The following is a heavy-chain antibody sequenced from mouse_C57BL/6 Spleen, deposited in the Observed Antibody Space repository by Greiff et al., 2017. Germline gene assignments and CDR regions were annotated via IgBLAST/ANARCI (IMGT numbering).Heavy chain of an antibody. Sequence: EVKLVESGEGLVKPGGSLKLSCAASGFTFSSYAMSWVRQTPEKWLEWVAYISSGGDYIDYSDTVKGRFTISRDNARNTLYLQMSSLKSEDTAMYYCTRAPSNCCDYWGQGTTLTVSS. V-gene: IGHV5-9-1*02. J-gene: IGHJ2*01. CDR2: ISSGGDYI. CDR1: GFTFSSYA. D-gene: IGHD6-1*01. CDR3: TRAPSNCCDY.